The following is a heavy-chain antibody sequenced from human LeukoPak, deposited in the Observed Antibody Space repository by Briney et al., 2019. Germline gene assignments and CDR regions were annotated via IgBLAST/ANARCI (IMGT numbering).Heavy chain of an antibody. Sequence: SETLSLTCAVSGYSISSGYYWGWIRQPPGKGLEWIGSIYHSGSTYYNPSLKSRVTISVDTSKNQFSLKLSSVTAADTAVYYCARHPGGYSYGYGYYFDYWGQGTLVTVSS. V-gene: IGHV4-38-2*01. D-gene: IGHD5-18*01. CDR3: ARHPGGYSYGYGYYFDY. J-gene: IGHJ4*02. CDR2: IYHSGST. CDR1: GYSISSGYY.